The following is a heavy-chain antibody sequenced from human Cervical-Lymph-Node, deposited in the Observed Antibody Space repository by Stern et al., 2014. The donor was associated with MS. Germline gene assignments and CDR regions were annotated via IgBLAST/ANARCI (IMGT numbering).Heavy chain of an antibody. D-gene: IGHD2-15*01. CDR2: ISFDGTDR. CDR1: GFSFSSYG. J-gene: IGHJ4*02. V-gene: IGHV3-30*03. Sequence: QVQLVESGGGVVQPGRSLRLSCAASGFSFSSYGFHWVRQAPGKGLEWVALISFDGTDRFFADSVRGRFTISRDNSKNTLILQMNSLRADDTALYYCARQYCSGGSCFSRLGSDHWGQGTLVTVSS. CDR3: ARQYCSGGSCFSRLGSDH.